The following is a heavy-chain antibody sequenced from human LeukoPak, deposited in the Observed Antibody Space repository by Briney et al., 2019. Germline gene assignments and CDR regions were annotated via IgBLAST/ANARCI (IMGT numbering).Heavy chain of an antibody. CDR1: GYSLTHLA. V-gene: IGHV1-24*01. Sequence: ASVKVSCKISGYSLTHLAMDWVRQAPGGGLEWMGGFDSEDRETIYAQNLQGRVTMTTDTSTSTAYMELRSLRSDDTAVYYCARGGSSGLTVNYWGQGTLVTVSS. J-gene: IGHJ4*02. CDR3: ARGGSSGLTVNY. CDR2: FDSEDRET. D-gene: IGHD6-19*01.